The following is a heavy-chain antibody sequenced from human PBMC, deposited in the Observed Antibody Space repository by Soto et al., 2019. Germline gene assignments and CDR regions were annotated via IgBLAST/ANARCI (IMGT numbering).Heavy chain of an antibody. J-gene: IGHJ4*02. CDR3: ARGGAVAGTE. CDR2: INPNTGVT. Sequence: QVQLVQSGAEVEKPGASVKVSCKASGYTFTAYYVHWVRQAPGQGLEWMGWINPNTGVTNYAHKFQGRVTMTRDTSISTADMELSRRRSDDTAVYYCARGGAVAGTEWGQGTLVTVSS. CDR1: GYTFTAYY. V-gene: IGHV1-2*02. D-gene: IGHD6-19*01.